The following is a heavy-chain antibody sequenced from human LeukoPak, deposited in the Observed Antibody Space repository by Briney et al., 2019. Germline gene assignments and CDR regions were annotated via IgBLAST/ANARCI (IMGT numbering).Heavy chain of an antibody. V-gene: IGHV3-48*01. J-gene: IGHJ6*02. CDR3: ARDWSSWNYRYGMDV. D-gene: IGHD1-7*01. CDR2: ISSSSTNI. CDR1: GFTFSAYS. Sequence: GGPVRLSCAASGFTFSAYSMNWARQAPGKGLEWVSYISSSSTNIYYADSVKGRFTISRDNSKNTLYLQMNSLRAEDTAVYYCARDWSSWNYRYGMDVWGPGNAGTVSS.